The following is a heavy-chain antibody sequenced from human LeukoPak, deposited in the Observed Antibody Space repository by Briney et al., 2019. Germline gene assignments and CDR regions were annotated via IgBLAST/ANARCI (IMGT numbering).Heavy chain of an antibody. D-gene: IGHD6-13*01. Sequence: SETLSLTCTVSGGSISSGGYYWSWIRQHPGKGLEWIGYIYYSGSTYYNPSLKSRATISVDTSKNQFSLKLSSVTAADTAVYYCARDSSSRYYYYGMDVWGQGTTVTVSS. CDR1: GGSISSGGYY. CDR3: ARDSSSRYYYYGMDV. V-gene: IGHV4-31*03. J-gene: IGHJ6*02. CDR2: IYYSGST.